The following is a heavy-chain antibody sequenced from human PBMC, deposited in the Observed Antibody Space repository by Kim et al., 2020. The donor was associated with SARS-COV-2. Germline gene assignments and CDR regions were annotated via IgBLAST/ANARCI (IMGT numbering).Heavy chain of an antibody. J-gene: IGHJ4*02. D-gene: IGHD5-18*01. CDR3: TTEYAGYSYGYGYYFDY. CDR1: GFTFSNAW. V-gene: IGHV3-15*01. CDR2: IKSKTDGGTT. Sequence: GGSLRLSCAASGFTFSNAWMSWVRQAPGKGLEWVGRIKSKTDGGTTDYAAPVKGRFTISRDDSKNTLYLQMNSLKTEDTAVYYCTTEYAGYSYGYGYYFDYWGQGTLVTVSS.